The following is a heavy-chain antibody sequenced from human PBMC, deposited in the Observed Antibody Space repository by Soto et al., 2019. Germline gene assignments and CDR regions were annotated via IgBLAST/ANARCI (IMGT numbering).Heavy chain of an antibody. D-gene: IGHD3-10*01. Sequence: PSETLSLTCTVSGGSISSYYWSWIRQPPGKGLEWIGYIYYSGSTNYNPSLKSRVTISVDTSKNQFSLKLSSVTAADTAVYYCERVGSASYHESYYFDYWGQGTLVTVSS. CDR1: GGSISSYY. CDR3: ERVGSASYHESYYFDY. J-gene: IGHJ4*02. CDR2: IYYSGST. V-gene: IGHV4-59*01.